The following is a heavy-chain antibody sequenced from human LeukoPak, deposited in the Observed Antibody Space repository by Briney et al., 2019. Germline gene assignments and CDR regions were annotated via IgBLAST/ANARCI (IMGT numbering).Heavy chain of an antibody. CDR3: AREKSGNLDY. Sequence: SETLSLTCAVYGGSFSGYYWSWIRQPPGKGLEWIGEINHSGSTNYDPSLKSRVTISVDTSKNQFSLKLSSVTAADTAVYYCAREKSGNLDYWGQGTLVTVSS. CDR2: INHSGST. V-gene: IGHV4-34*01. CDR1: GGSFSGYY. D-gene: IGHD3-3*01. J-gene: IGHJ4*02.